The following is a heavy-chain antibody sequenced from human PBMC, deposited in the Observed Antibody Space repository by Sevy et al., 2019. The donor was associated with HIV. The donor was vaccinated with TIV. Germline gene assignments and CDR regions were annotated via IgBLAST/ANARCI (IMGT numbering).Heavy chain of an antibody. J-gene: IGHJ4*02. CDR1: GFILGYYA. CDR2: SSYDGGNI. V-gene: IGHV3-30-3*01. D-gene: IGHD4-17*01. Sequence: GGSLRLSCTASGFILGYYAMHWVRQAPGEGLQWVAVSSYDGGNIYYADSVQGRFTVSRDNSKNTLYLQMNSLRPEDTAMYYCARDFYEFGDPRGLDYWGQGVLVTVSS. CDR3: ARDFYEFGDPRGLDY.